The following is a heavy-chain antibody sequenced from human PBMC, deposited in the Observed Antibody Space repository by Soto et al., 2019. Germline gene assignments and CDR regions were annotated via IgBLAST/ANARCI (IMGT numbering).Heavy chain of an antibody. V-gene: IGHV3-23*01. CDR2: ISGSGGST. CDR3: AKDSGDTAMVNFDY. CDR1: GFTFSSYA. Sequence: EVQLLESGGGLVQPGGSLRLSCAASGFTFSSYAMSWVRQAPGKGLEWVAAISGSGGSTYYADSVKGRFTIARDNSKNTLSRQMNSLTAEDTDVYYCAKDSGDTAMVNFDYWGQGTLVTVAS. J-gene: IGHJ4*02. D-gene: IGHD5-18*01.